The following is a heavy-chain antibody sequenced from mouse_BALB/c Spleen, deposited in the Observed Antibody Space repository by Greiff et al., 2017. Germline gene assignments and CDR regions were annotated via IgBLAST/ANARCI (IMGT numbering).Heavy chain of an antibody. CDR1: GFTFSSYA. J-gene: IGHJ4*01. CDR2: ISSGGSYT. CDR3: AREGDYGYHYAMDY. Sequence: EVQGVESGGGLVKPGGSLKLSCAASGFTFSSYAMSWVRQSPEKRLEWVAEISSGGSYTYYPDTVTGRFTISRDNAKNTLYLEMSSLRSEDTAMYYCAREGDYGYHYAMDYWGQGTSVTVSS. D-gene: IGHD1-2*01. V-gene: IGHV5-9-4*01.